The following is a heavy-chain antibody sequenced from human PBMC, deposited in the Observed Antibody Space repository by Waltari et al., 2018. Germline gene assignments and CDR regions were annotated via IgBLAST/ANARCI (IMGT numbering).Heavy chain of an antibody. CDR1: GGTFSSYA. V-gene: IGHV1-69*01. J-gene: IGHJ4*02. Sequence: QVQLVQSGAEVKKPGSSVKVSCKASGGTFSSYAISWVRQAPGHGLEWMGGLIPILGTANYAQKVQGRVTMTAYESTSTAYMELSSLRSEDTAVYYCAREGVTIFGVVIRAGYFDYWGQGTLVTVSS. D-gene: IGHD3-3*01. CDR3: AREGVTIFGVVIRAGYFDY. CDR2: LIPILGTA.